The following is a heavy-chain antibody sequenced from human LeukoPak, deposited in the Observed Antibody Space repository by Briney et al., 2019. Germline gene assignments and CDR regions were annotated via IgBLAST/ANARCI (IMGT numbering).Heavy chain of an antibody. CDR3: ARDRPGSYWYFDL. D-gene: IGHD3-10*01. V-gene: IGHV4-59*01. Sequence: PSETLSLTCTVSGGSISSYYWSWIRQPPGKGLEWVGHIYYLGSTNYNPSLKSRVTISIDTSKNYFSLKLNSVIAADTAVYYCARDRPGSYWYFDLWGRGTLVTVSP. J-gene: IGHJ2*01. CDR1: GGSISSYY. CDR2: IYYLGST.